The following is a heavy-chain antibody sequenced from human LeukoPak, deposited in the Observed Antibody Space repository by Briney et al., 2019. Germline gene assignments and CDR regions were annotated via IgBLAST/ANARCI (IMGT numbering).Heavy chain of an antibody. V-gene: IGHV5-51*01. CDR1: GYSFTSYW. Sequence: GESLKISCKGSGYSFTSYWIGWVRQMPGKGLEWMGIIYPGDSDTRYSPSFQGQVTISADKSISTAYLQWSSLKASDTAMYYCARLGYSYGLVYYGMDVWGQGTTVTSP. D-gene: IGHD5-18*01. CDR2: IYPGDSDT. J-gene: IGHJ6*02. CDR3: ARLGYSYGLVYYGMDV.